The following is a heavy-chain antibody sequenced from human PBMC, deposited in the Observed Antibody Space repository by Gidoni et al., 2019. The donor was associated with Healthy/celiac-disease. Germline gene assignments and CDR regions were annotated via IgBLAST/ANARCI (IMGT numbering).Heavy chain of an antibody. V-gene: IGHV3-21*01. Sequence: EVQLVESGGGLVKPGGSLRLSCAASGFTFSSYSMNWVRQAPGKGLEWVSSISSSSSYIYYADSVKGRFTISRDNAKNSLYLQMNSLRAEDTAVYYCAREEVRCSSTSCYRDYYYMDVWGKGTTVTVSS. J-gene: IGHJ6*03. CDR1: GFTFSSYS. CDR2: ISSSSSYI. CDR3: AREEVRCSSTSCYRDYYYMDV. D-gene: IGHD2-2*01.